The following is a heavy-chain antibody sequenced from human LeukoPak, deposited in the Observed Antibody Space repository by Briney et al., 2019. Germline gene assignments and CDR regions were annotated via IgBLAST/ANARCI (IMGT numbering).Heavy chain of an antibody. V-gene: IGHV4-39*01. J-gene: IGHJ3*02. CDR1: GDSSSGHSYF. Sequence: SETLSLTCTVSGDSSSGHSYFWGWIRQAPGKGLEWIANIHHIGSTYYNPSLKSRVAISVDTSTKQFSLKLSSVPAADTAVYYCARVLGYYDSLAAFDIWGQGTMVTVSS. D-gene: IGHD3-22*01. CDR3: ARVLGYYDSLAAFDI. CDR2: IHHIGST.